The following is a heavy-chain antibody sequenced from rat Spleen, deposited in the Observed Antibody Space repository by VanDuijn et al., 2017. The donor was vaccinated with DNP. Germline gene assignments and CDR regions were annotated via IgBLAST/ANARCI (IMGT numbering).Heavy chain of an antibody. Sequence: EVLLVESGGDLVQPGGSLKLFCGASGFTFSDYYMAWVRQAPTKGLEWVAYIGSDGYAPYYGDSVKGRFTISRDNAKSTLYLQMNSLRSEDMATYYCIRWNSGHFDYWGQGVMVTVSS. CDR3: IRWNSGHFDY. J-gene: IGHJ2*01. V-gene: IGHV5-22*01. CDR1: GFTFSDYY. D-gene: IGHD4-3*01. CDR2: IGSDGYAP.